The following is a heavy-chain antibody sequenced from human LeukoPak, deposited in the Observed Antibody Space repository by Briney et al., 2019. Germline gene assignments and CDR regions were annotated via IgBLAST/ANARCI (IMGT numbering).Heavy chain of an antibody. CDR2: INPKSGGT. CDR1: GYTLTGYY. J-gene: IGHJ4*02. V-gene: IGHV1-2*02. Sequence: ASVKVSCKASGYTLTGYYMHWVRQAPGQGLEWRGWINPKSGGTNYAQKFQGRVTMTRDTSISTAYMELSRLRSDDTAVYYCARVSGDVLDGSYYFDYWGQGTLVTVSS. D-gene: IGHD3-10*01. CDR3: ARVSGDVLDGSYYFDY.